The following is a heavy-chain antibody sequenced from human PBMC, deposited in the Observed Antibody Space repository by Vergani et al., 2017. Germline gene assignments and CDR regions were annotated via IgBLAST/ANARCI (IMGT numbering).Heavy chain of an antibody. J-gene: IGHJ4*02. CDR3: ARPIKRGFLEWLLAFDY. CDR2: INPNSGGT. CDR1: GYTFTGYY. D-gene: IGHD3-3*01. Sequence: QVQLVQSGAEVKKPGASVKVSCKASGYTFTGYYMHWVRQAPGQGLEWMGWINPNSGGTNYAQKFQGRVTMTRDTSISTAYMELSRLRSDDTAVYYCARPIKRGFLEWLLAFDYWGQGTLVTVSS. V-gene: IGHV1-2*02.